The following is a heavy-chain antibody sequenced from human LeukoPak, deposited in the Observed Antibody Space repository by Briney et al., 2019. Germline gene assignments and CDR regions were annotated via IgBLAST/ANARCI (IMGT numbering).Heavy chain of an antibody. D-gene: IGHD6-19*01. CDR2: ICYSGST. CDR3: ARDLVSSGWYGGWFDP. V-gene: IGHV4-31*03. Sequence: SETLSLTCTVSGGSISSGGYYWSWIRQHPGKGLEWIVYICYSGSTYYNPSLKSRVTISVDTSKNQFSLKLSSVTAADTAVYYCARDLVSSGWYGGWFDPWGQGTLVTVSS. CDR1: GGSISSGGYY. J-gene: IGHJ5*02.